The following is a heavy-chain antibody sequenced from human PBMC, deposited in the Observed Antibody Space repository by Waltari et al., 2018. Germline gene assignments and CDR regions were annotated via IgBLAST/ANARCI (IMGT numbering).Heavy chain of an antibody. V-gene: IGHV3-23*01. Sequence: EVQLLESGGGLVQPGGSLRLSCAASGFTFSSYAMSWVRQAPGKGLEWVSAISGSGGSTYYADSVKGRFTISRDNSKNTLYLQMNSLRAEGTAVYYCAAQSFGVVMSDDWGQGTLVTVSS. CDR2: ISGSGGST. D-gene: IGHD3-3*01. CDR1: GFTFSSYA. J-gene: IGHJ4*02. CDR3: AAQSFGVVMSDD.